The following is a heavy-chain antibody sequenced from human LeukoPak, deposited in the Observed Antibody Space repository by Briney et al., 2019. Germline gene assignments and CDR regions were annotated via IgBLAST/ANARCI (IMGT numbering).Heavy chain of an antibody. J-gene: IGHJ5*02. CDR3: ARARGEYCSSTSCYNWFDP. CDR2: IYYSGST. V-gene: IGHV4-39*01. Sequence: PSETLSLTCTVSGGSISSSSYYWGWIRQPPGKGLEWIGSIYYSGSTYYNPSLKSRVTISVDTSKNQFSLKLSSVTAADTAVYYCARARGEYCSSTSCYNWFDPWGQGTLVTVSS. D-gene: IGHD2-2*01. CDR1: GGSISSSSYY.